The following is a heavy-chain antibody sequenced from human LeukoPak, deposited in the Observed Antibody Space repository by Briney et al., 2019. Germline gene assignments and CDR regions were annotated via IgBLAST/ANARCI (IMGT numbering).Heavy chain of an antibody. D-gene: IGHD3-22*01. Sequence: SETLSLTCSVSGDSISNFYWSWIRQPPGKGLEWIGEINHSGSTNYNPSLKSRVTISVDTSKNQFSLKLSSVTAADTAVYYCARARKRTITMIVVVTKPGAFDIWGQGTMVTVSS. CDR3: ARARKRTITMIVVVTKPGAFDI. J-gene: IGHJ3*02. CDR2: INHSGST. CDR1: GDSISNFY. V-gene: IGHV4-34*01.